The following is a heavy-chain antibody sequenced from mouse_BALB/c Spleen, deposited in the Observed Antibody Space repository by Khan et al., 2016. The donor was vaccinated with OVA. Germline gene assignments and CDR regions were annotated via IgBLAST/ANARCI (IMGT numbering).Heavy chain of an antibody. CDR3: VHPSCDHRSFDV. D-gene: IGHD2-13*01. CDR1: GFTFNDTT. J-gene: IGHJ1*01. CDR2: IAPTSGYT. V-gene: IGHV14-3*02. Sequence: VRLHQSGAELAKPGASVKLSCTASGFTFNDTTLHWVKERPEQGLEWIGWIAPTSGYTDYDPKFQGKATLTADTSSTTSYLQLSSLPSDDSAVYCCVHPSCDHRSFDVWGAGTTVTVSS.